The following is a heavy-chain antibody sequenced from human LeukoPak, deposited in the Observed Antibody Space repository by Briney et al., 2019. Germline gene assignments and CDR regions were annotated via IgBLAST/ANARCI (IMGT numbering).Heavy chain of an antibody. V-gene: IGHV4-39*07. CDR3: ARAGGSSYGDYGVHYYYYYMDV. D-gene: IGHD4-17*01. J-gene: IGHJ6*03. CDR1: GGSISSSSYY. Sequence: SETLSLTCTVSGGSISSSSYYWGWIRQPPGTGLEWIGYIYYSGSTYYNPSLKSRVTISVDTSKNQFSLKLSSVTAADTAVYYCARAGGSSYGDYGVHYYYYYMDVWGKGTTVTVSS. CDR2: IYYSGST.